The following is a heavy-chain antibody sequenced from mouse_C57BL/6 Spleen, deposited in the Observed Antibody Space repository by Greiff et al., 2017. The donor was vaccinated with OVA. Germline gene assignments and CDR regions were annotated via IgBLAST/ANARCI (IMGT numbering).Heavy chain of an antibody. CDR1: GFNIKDDY. Sequence: VQLQQSGAELVRPGASVKLSCTASGFNIKDDYMHWVKQRPEQGLEWIGWIDPENGDTEYASKFQGKATITADTSSNTAYLQLSSLTSEDTAVYYCTTYYGCSYRYWGQGTTLTVSS. CDR3: TTYYGCSYRY. J-gene: IGHJ2*01. V-gene: IGHV14-4*01. CDR2: IDPENGDT. D-gene: IGHD1-1*01.